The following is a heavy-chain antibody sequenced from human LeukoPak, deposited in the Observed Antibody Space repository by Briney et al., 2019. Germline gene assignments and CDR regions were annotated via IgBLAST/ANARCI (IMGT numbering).Heavy chain of an antibody. D-gene: IGHD3-22*01. V-gene: IGHV2-70*11. CDR3: ARIIHYDGSSDAFVI. CDR2: IDWDDDK. CDR1: GFSLSTSGMC. Sequence: SGPARVKPTQTLTLTCAFSGFSLSTSGMCLSWILHPPGKALEWLARIDWDDDKYYSTSLKTRLTISKDTSKNQVVLTMTNMDPVDTATYYCARIIHYDGSSDAFVIWGQGTMVTVSS. J-gene: IGHJ3*02.